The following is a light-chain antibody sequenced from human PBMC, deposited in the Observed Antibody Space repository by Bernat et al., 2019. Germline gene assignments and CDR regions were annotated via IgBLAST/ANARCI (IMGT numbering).Light chain of an antibody. V-gene: IGKV1-33*01. J-gene: IGKJ3*01. Sequence: DIQMIQSPSSLSASVGDRVTITCQASQDISNYLNWYQQKPGKAPKLLIYDASNLETGVPSRFSGSGSGTDFTFTISSLQPEDIATYYCQQYDNLLLTFGPGTTVDIK. CDR1: QDISNY. CDR3: QQYDNLLLT. CDR2: DAS.